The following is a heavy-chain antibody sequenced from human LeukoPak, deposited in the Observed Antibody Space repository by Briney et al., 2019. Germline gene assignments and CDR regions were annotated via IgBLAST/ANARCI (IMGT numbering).Heavy chain of an antibody. Sequence: GESLKISCKGTGDSFNTHWIAWGRQMPGRGLELMGVIYPEDSDTRYTPSFQGRVTISADKTINTAYLQWTSLTDSDTAMYFCARHRDGYNRDWGQGTLVIVSS. V-gene: IGHV5-51*01. J-gene: IGHJ4*02. CDR1: GDSFNTHW. D-gene: IGHD5-24*01. CDR2: IYPEDSDT. CDR3: ARHRDGYNRD.